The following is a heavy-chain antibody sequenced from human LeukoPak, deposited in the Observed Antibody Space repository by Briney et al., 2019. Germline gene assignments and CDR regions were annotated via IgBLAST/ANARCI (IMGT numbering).Heavy chain of an antibody. CDR2: IYPGDSDT. Sequence: GESLKISCKGSGYDFTIYWIACVRQMPGKGLEWMGIIYPGDSDTRYSPSFQGQVTISADKSVSAAYLQWSSLKASDTAMYYCARHNRGYYFGLDVWGQGTTVTVSS. V-gene: IGHV5-51*01. J-gene: IGHJ6*02. CDR3: ARHNRGYYFGLDV. D-gene: IGHD1-14*01. CDR1: GYDFTIYW.